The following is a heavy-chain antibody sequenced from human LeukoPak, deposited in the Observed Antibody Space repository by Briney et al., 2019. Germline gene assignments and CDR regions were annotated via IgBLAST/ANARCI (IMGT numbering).Heavy chain of an antibody. D-gene: IGHD4-11*01. V-gene: IGHV1-2*02. CDR1: GYTFSNYC. CDR2: MNPNSGNT. J-gene: IGHJ4*02. CDR3: ARDLDYSNYSY. Sequence: ASVKVSCKASGYTFSNYCMHWVRQAPGQGLEWMGWMNPNSGNTGYAQKFQGRVTMTRDTSISTAYMELSRLRSDDTAVYYCARDLDYSNYSYWGQGTLVTVSS.